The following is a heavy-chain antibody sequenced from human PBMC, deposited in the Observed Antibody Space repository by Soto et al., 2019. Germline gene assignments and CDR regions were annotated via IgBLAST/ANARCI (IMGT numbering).Heavy chain of an antibody. J-gene: IGHJ4*02. Sequence: SETLSLTCAVYGGSFNGYFWTWIRQPPGRGLEWIGEINHSGSTNYNPSLKSRVTISVDTSKNQFSLKLSSVTAADTAVYYCARASNGRGNSSGPDFWDQGHLVTVSS. CDR2: INHSGST. CDR1: GGSFNGYF. D-gene: IGHD5-18*01. CDR3: ARASNGRGNSSGPDF. V-gene: IGHV4-34*01.